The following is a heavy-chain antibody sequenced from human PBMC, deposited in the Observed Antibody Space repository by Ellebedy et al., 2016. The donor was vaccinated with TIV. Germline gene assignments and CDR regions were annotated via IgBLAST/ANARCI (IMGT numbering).Heavy chain of an antibody. CDR2: INHSGST. V-gene: IGHV4-34*01. J-gene: IGHJ4*02. D-gene: IGHD5-18*01. Sequence: SETLSLXCAASGCSFSAYSWSWIRQPPGKGLEWIGEINHSGSTNYNPSLKSRVTISVDTSKNQFSLKLSSVTAADTAVYYCARYDTAPDYWGQGTLVTVSS. CDR1: GCSFSAYS. CDR3: ARYDTAPDY.